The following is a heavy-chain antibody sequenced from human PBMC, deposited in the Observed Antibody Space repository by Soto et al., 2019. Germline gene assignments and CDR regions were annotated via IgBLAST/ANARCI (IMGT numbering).Heavy chain of an antibody. CDR1: GFTFSNFA. V-gene: IGHV3-30-3*01. Sequence: VGSLRLSCAASGFTFSNFAMYWVRQAPGKGLEWVTVISYDGSHKYYADSVKGRFTISRDNSKNTLYLQMNNLRAEDSAVYFCARDYSYQRAMDVWGQGTTVTVSS. D-gene: IGHD2-15*01. CDR2: ISYDGSHK. CDR3: ARDYSYQRAMDV. J-gene: IGHJ6*02.